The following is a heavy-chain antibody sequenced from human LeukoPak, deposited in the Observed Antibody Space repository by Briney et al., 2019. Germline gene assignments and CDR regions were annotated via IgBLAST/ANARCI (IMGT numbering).Heavy chain of an antibody. CDR3: ARRGYHDSSGYDY. CDR2: ISGRSADI. V-gene: IGHV3-21*06. CDR1: GGSISSSSYY. Sequence: ETLSLTCTVSGGSISSSSYYWGWVRQAPGKGLEWVSSISGRSADIYYADSVKGRFTISRDNAKNSVFLQMNNLRVEDTAIYYCARRGYHDSSGYDYWGQGTPVTVSS. J-gene: IGHJ4*02. D-gene: IGHD3-22*01.